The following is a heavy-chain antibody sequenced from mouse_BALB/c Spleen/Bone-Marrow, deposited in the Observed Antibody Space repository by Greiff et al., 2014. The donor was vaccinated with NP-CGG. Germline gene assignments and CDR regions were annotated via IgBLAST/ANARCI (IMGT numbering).Heavy chain of an antibody. V-gene: IGHV5-17*02. CDR1: GFTFSSFG. Sequence: EVKLVESGGGLVQPGGSRKLSCAASGFTFSSFGMHWVRQAPEKGLEWVAYISSGSTAVCYADTVKGRFTISSDNSKNTLFLQMTSLRSEDTAMYCCARGGNWDDFDVWGAGTTVTVSS. D-gene: IGHD4-1*01. J-gene: IGHJ1*01. CDR3: ARGGNWDDFDV. CDR2: ISSGSTAV.